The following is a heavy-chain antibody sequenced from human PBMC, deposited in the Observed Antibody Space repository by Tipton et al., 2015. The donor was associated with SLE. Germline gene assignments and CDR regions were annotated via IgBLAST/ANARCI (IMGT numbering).Heavy chain of an antibody. J-gene: IGHJ4*02. CDR3: ARVYSSGWCAH. V-gene: IGHV4-38-2*01. CDR1: GYSISSGYY. CDR2: IYHSGST. Sequence: TLSLTCAVSGYSISSGYYWGWIRQPPGKGLEWIGSIYHSGSTYYNPSLKSRVTISVGTSKNQFSQKLSSVTAADTAVYYCARVYSSGWCAHWGQGTLVTVSS. D-gene: IGHD6-19*01.